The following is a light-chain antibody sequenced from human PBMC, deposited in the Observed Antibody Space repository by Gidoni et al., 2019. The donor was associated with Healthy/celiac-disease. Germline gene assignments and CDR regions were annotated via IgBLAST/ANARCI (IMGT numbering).Light chain of an antibody. V-gene: IGKV1-9*01. CDR2: AAS. J-gene: IGKJ3*01. CDR3: QQLNSSPRT. CDR1: QCISSY. Sequence: DIKLTQSPSFLSASVGDRVTITCRASQCISSYLAWYQQKPGKAPKLLIYAASTLQSGVPSRFSGSGSGTEFTLTISSLQPEDFATYYCQQLNSSPRTFGPGTKVEIK.